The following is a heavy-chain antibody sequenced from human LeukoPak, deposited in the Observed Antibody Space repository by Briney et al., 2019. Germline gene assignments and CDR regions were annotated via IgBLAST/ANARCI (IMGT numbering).Heavy chain of an antibody. D-gene: IGHD2-15*01. Sequence: SETLSLNCAVYGGSFSGYYWSWIRQPPGKGLEWIGEINHSGSTNYNPSLKSRVTISVDTSKNQFSLKLSSVTAADTAVYYCARGYCSGGSCSHFDYWGQGTLVTVSS. CDR1: GGSFSGYY. J-gene: IGHJ4*02. CDR2: INHSGST. V-gene: IGHV4-34*01. CDR3: ARGYCSGGSCSHFDY.